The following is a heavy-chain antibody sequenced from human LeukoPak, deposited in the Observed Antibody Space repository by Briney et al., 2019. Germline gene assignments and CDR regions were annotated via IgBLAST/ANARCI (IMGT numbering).Heavy chain of an antibody. D-gene: IGHD6-19*01. CDR3: ARDREDSGWYFEWFDP. V-gene: IGHV6-1*01. J-gene: IGHJ5*02. CDR1: GDSVSSNSAA. Sequence: SQTLSLTCAISGDSVSSNSAAWNWIRQSPSRGLEWLGRTYYRSMWYNDYALSLKSRITINPDTSKNQFSLQLKSVTPEDTAVYYCARDREDSGWYFEWFDPWGQGTLVTVSS. CDR2: TYYRSMWYN.